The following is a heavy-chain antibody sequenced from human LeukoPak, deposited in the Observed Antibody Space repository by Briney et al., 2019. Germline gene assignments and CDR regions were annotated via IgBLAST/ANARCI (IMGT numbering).Heavy chain of an antibody. CDR3: AKKGGNSGFFDS. V-gene: IGHV3-23*01. CDR2: IGPSGAST. D-gene: IGHD4-23*01. Sequence: PGGSLRLSCAAYAFTFSSYAMSWVRQAPGKGLEWVSAIGPSGASTYYTDSVKGQFTIPRDNSKNTLYLQMNSLRAEDTAVYYCAKKGGNSGFFDSWGQGTLVTVSS. CDR1: AFTFSSYA. J-gene: IGHJ4*02.